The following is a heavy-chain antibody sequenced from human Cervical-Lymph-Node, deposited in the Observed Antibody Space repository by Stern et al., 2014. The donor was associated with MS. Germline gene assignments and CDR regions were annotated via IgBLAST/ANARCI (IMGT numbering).Heavy chain of an antibody. V-gene: IGHV1-69*01. CDR2: IFPVFGTP. D-gene: IGHD6-13*01. CDR3: ALSSETSDRWYSLGYDL. CDR1: GGTFSKFP. J-gene: IGHJ5*02. Sequence: QVQLGQSGAEVTKPGSSVKVSCKASGGTFSKFPSSWVRQAPGQGLEWMGGIFPVFGTPTYAQEFRGRVTITADASTSTVYMELSSLRSDDTAVYYCALSSETSDRWYSLGYDLWGQGTLVTVSS.